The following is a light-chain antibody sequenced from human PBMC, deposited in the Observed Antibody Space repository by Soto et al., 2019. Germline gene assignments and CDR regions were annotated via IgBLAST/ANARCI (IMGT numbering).Light chain of an antibody. J-gene: IGKJ1*01. V-gene: IGKV1-5*01. CDR2: DAS. CDR1: QSISSW. CDR3: QQYNDHRT. Sequence: DIQMTQSPSTLSASVGDRVTITCRASQSISSWLAWYQQKPGKAPKLLIYDASDLGSGVPSRFSGSGSGTEFTLTISSLQPDDFATYYCQQYNDHRTFGQGTKVDIK.